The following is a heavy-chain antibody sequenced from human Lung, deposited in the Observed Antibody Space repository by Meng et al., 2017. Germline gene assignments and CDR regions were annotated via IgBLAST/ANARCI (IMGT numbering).Heavy chain of an antibody. CDR1: GFTFNTYA. CDR2: MSFDGAQI. Sequence: LVESGGGGVQPGGSLRLSCAASGFTFNTYAMHWVRQAPGKGLEGVSLMSFDGAQIYYSDSVRGRFTISRDNSKNTLYLQMNSLRAEDTAVYYCARDKPPNDVWGRGTLVTVSS. CDR3: ARDKPPNDV. V-gene: IGHV3-30*01. J-gene: IGHJ2*01.